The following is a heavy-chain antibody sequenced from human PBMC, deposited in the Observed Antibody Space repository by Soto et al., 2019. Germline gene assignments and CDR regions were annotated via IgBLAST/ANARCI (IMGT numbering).Heavy chain of an antibody. CDR3: ARDQNCSSTSCYFYYYYYMDV. J-gene: IGHJ6*03. CDR2: ISSSSSTI. V-gene: IGHV3-48*01. D-gene: IGHD2-2*01. Sequence: VQLVESGGGLVQPGGSLRLSCAASGFTFSSYSMNWVRQAPGKGLEWVSYISSSSSTIYYADSVKGRFTISRDNAKNSLYLQMNSLRAEDTAVYYCARDQNCSSTSCYFYYYYYMDVWGKGTTVTVSS. CDR1: GFTFSSYS.